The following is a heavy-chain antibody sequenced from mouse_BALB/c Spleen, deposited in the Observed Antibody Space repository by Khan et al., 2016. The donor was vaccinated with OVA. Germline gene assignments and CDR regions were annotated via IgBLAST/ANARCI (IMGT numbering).Heavy chain of an antibody. J-gene: IGHJ4*01. Sequence: QVQLQQPGAELMKPGASVKISCKATGYTFSSYWIEWVKQRPGHGLEWIGEFLPGRGTINYNEKFRGKATFTAETSSNIAYMQLNSMTPEDSAVFYCARGAGTTYGMDYWGQGTSVTVSS. V-gene: IGHV1-9*01. D-gene: IGHD4-1*01. CDR3: ARGAGTTYGMDY. CDR2: FLPGRGTI. CDR1: GYTFSSYW.